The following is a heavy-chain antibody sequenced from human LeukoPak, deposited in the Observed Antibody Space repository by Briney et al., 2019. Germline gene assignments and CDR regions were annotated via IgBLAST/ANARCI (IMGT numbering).Heavy chain of an antibody. CDR1: GGSISSSSYY. J-gene: IGHJ4*02. Sequence: PSETLSLTCTVSGGSISSSSYYWGWIRQPPGKGLEWIGSIYYSGSTYCNPSLKSRVTISVDTSKNQFSLKLSSVTAADTAVYYCAGRPITIFGVVINKNYWGQGTLVTVSS. V-gene: IGHV4-39*01. CDR3: AGRPITIFGVVINKNY. CDR2: IYYSGST. D-gene: IGHD3-3*01.